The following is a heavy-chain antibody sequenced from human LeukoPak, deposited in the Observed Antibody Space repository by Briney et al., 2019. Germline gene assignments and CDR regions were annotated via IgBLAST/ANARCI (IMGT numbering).Heavy chain of an antibody. CDR3: ARVPLSGYYTAVDY. J-gene: IGHJ4*02. CDR2: ISSSGSTI. CDR1: GFTFSSYE. D-gene: IGHD3-3*01. Sequence: GGSLRLSCAASGFTFSSYEMNWVRQAPGKGLEWVSYISSSGSTIYYADSVKGRFTISRDSAKSSLYLQMNSLRAEDTAVYCCARVPLSGYYTAVDYWGQGTLVTVSS. V-gene: IGHV3-48*03.